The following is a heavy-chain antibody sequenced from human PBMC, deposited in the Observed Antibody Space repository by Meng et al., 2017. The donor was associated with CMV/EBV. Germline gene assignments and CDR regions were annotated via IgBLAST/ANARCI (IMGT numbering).Heavy chain of an antibody. D-gene: IGHD3-3*01. CDR3: ARASYYDFWSGRAVRFDP. J-gene: IGHJ5*02. CDR1: GGSFSGYY. CDR2: INHSGST. Sequence: SQTLSLTCAGEGGSFSGYYWSWIRQPPGKGLEWIGEINHSGSTNYNPSLKSRVTISVDTSKNQFSLKLRSVTAADTAVYSCARASYYDFWSGRAVRFDPWGQGTLVTVSS. V-gene: IGHV4-34*01.